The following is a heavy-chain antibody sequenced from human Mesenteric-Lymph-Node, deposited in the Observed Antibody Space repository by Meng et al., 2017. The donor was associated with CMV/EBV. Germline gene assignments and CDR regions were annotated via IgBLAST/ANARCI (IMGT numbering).Heavy chain of an antibody. D-gene: IGHD3-3*01. Sequence: GGSLRLSCAASGFTFSSYSMNWVRQAPGKGLEWVSSISSSSSYIYYADSVKGRFTISRDNAKNSLYLQMNSLRAEDTAVYYCARDLFDFWSGYIANYYYGMGVWGQGTTVTVSS. CDR3: ARDLFDFWSGYIANYYYGMGV. CDR1: GFTFSSYS. CDR2: ISSSSSYI. J-gene: IGHJ6*02. V-gene: IGHV3-21*01.